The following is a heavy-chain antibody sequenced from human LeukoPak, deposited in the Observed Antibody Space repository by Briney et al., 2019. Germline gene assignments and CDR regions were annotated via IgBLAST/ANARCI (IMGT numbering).Heavy chain of an antibody. CDR1: GGTFSSCT. V-gene: IGHV1-69*02. Sequence: ASVKVSCKASGGTFSSCTISWVRQAPGQGLEWMGRIIPILGIANYAQKSQGRVTITADKSTSTAYMELSSLRSEDTAVYYCASGVEDGYGNWFDPWGQGILVTVSS. CDR3: ASGVEDGYGNWFDP. D-gene: IGHD5-24*01. CDR2: IIPILGIA. J-gene: IGHJ5*02.